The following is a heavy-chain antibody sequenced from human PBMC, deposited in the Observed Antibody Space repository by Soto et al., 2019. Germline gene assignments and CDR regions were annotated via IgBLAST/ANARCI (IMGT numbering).Heavy chain of an antibody. CDR3: ARRVRASYYFDS. D-gene: IGHD1-26*01. CDR2: ISAYNGNT. CDR1: GYTFTSYG. J-gene: IGHJ4*02. Sequence: QVQLVQSGAEVKKPGASVKVSCKASGYTFTSYGISWVRQAPGQGLEWMGWISAYNGNTNYAQILQGRATMTTDTATSTAYVELRSLRSDDTAVYYWARRVRASYYFDSWGQGTLGTVSS. V-gene: IGHV1-18*01.